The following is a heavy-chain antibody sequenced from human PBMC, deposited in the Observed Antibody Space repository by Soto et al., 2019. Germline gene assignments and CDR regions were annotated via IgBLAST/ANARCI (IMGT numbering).Heavy chain of an antibody. CDR2: IYYSGST. Sequence: SETLSLTCTVSGGSISSSSYYWGWIRQPPGKGLEWIGSIYYSGSTYYNPSLKSRVTISVDTSKNHFSLKLSSVTAADTAVYYCAGQTYYDILTGYYYFDYWGQGTLVTVSS. CDR1: GGSISSSSYY. J-gene: IGHJ4*02. V-gene: IGHV4-39*02. D-gene: IGHD3-9*01. CDR3: AGQTYYDILTGYYYFDY.